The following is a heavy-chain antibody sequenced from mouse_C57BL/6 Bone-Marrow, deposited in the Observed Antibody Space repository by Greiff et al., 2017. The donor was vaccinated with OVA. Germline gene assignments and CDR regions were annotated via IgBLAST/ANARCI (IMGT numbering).Heavy chain of an antibody. D-gene: IGHD1-2*01. J-gene: IGHJ1*03. CDR3: ARDHYDGGGYFDV. V-gene: IGHV1-81*01. CDR1: GYTFTSYG. CDR2: IYPRSGNT. Sequence: VQLQQSGAELARPGASVKLSCKASGYTFTSYGISWVKQSNGKGLEWIGEIYPRSGNTYYNEKFKGKATLTADKSSSTAYMELRSRTSEDSAVYVCARDHYDGGGYFDVWGTGTTVTVSS.